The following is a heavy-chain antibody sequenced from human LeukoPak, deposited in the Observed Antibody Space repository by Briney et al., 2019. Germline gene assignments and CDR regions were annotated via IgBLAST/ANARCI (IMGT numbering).Heavy chain of an antibody. Sequence: GESLKISCKGSGYSFTSYWIGWVRQMPGKGLEWMGIIYPGDSDTRYSPSFQGQVTISADKSISTAYLQWSSLKASDTAMYYCARHEVYGSGSNYYYYMDVWGKGTTVTVSS. CDR3: ARHEVYGSGSNYYYYMDV. CDR1: GYSFTSYW. CDR2: IYPGDSDT. V-gene: IGHV5-51*01. D-gene: IGHD3-10*01. J-gene: IGHJ6*03.